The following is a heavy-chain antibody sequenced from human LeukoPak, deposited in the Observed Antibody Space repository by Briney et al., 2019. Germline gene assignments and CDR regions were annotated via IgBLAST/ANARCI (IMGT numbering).Heavy chain of an antibody. CDR3: ARPGAPYYYYYMDV. J-gene: IGHJ6*03. V-gene: IGHV4-38-2*01. CDR2: IYHSGST. Sequence: PSETLSLTCAVSGYSISSGYYWGWIRQPPGKGLEWIGSIYHSGSTYYNPSLKSRVTISVDTSKNQFSLKLSSVTAADTAVYYCARPGAPYYYYYMDVWGKGTTVTVSS. D-gene: IGHD3-10*01. CDR1: GYSISSGYY.